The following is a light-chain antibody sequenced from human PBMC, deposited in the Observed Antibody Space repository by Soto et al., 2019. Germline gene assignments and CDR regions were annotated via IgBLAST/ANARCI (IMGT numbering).Light chain of an antibody. V-gene: IGKV1-9*01. CDR3: QQYDRSLT. Sequence: DIPLTQSPSFLSASVGDRVTITCRASQDISTYLVWYQQKPGRAPKLLIYAASALQSGVPSRFSGSGSGTEFTLTISSLQPEDFAVYYCQQYDRSLTFGGGTKVEIK. J-gene: IGKJ4*01. CDR1: QDISTY. CDR2: AAS.